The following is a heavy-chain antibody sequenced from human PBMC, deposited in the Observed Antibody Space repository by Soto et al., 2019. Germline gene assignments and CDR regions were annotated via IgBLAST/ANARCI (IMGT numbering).Heavy chain of an antibody. D-gene: IGHD3-10*01. Sequence: EVQLVESGGGLVQPGGSLRLSCAASAFTFSGSWMHWVRQAPGKGLVWVSRINGDGSGTSYADFVEGRFTISRDDAKNTLFLQMNGLRAEDTAVFYCARVIFGSGTANDYWGQGNLVTVSS. CDR3: ARVIFGSGTANDY. CDR2: INGDGSGT. J-gene: IGHJ4*02. CDR1: AFTFSGSW. V-gene: IGHV3-74*01.